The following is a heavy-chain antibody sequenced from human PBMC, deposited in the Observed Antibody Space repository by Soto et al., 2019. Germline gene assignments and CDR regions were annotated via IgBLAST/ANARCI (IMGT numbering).Heavy chain of an antibody. CDR3: ASTISLYYYCYYGDVV. D-gene: IGHD2-2*01. V-gene: IGHV4-34*01. Sequence: SEALSLTCAVYGGSFSGYYWSWIRQPPGKGLEWIGEINHSGSTNYNPSLKSRVTISVDTSKNQFSLKLSSVTAADTAVYYCASTISLYYYCYYGDVVWGQGPPVTVSS. J-gene: IGHJ6*02. CDR2: INHSGST. CDR1: GGSFSGYY.